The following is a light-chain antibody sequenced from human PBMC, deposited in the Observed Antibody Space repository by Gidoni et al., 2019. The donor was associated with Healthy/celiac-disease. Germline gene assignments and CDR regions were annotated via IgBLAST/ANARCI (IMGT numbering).Light chain of an antibody. CDR3: QQSYSTPPT. CDR1: QSISIY. V-gene: IGKV1-39*01. J-gene: IGKJ1*01. Sequence: DIQMTQSPSSLSASVGDRVTITCRASQSISIYLNWYQQKPGKAPKLLIYAASSLQSGVPSSFSCSGSGTVFTLTLRSLQPEDFATFYCQQSYSTPPTFGQGTKVEIK. CDR2: AAS.